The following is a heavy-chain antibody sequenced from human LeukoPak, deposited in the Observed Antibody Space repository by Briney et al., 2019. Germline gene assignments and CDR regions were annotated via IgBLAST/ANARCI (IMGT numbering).Heavy chain of an antibody. V-gene: IGHV3-43D*04. D-gene: IGHD3-10*01. Sequence: GGSLRLSCAASGFTFDDYAMHWVRQAPGKGLEWVSLISWDGGSTYYAYSVKGRFTISRDNSKNSLYLQMNSLRAEDTALYYCAKDGPFMVRGVILGGMDVWGKGTTVTVSS. CDR3: AKDGPFMVRGVILGGMDV. CDR1: GFTFDDYA. CDR2: ISWDGGST. J-gene: IGHJ6*04.